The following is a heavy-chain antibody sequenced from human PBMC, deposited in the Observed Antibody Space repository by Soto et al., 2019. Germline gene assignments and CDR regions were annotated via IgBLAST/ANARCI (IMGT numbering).Heavy chain of an antibody. V-gene: IGHV3-9*01. Sequence: VPGMGLEWVSGISCNSASMDYADSVKDRFSISRDNAENSLYLQMNILKIEDTAFYYCARSFSDSYYALAFWGQGTLLTVSS. J-gene: IGHJ4*02. CDR3: ARSFSDSYYALAF. D-gene: IGHD1-26*01. CDR2: ISCNSASM.